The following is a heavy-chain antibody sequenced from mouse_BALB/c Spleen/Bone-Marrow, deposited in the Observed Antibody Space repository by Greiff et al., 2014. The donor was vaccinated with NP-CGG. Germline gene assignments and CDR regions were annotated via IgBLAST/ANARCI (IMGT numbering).Heavy chain of an antibody. CDR1: GYSFTGYF. D-gene: IGHD2-4*01. V-gene: IGHV1-20*02. Sequence: EVKLMESGPELVKPGASVKISRKASGYSFTGYFMNWVMQSHGKSLEWIGRINPYNGDTFYNQKFKGKATLTVDKSSSTAHMELRSLASEDSAVYYCARSGDYAGFAYWGQGTLVTVSA. J-gene: IGHJ3*01. CDR3: ARSGDYAGFAY. CDR2: INPYNGDT.